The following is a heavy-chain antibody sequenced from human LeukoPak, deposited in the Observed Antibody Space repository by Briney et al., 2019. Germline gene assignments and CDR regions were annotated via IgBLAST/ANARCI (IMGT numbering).Heavy chain of an antibody. CDR1: GYTFTGYY. CDR2: IYPNSGGT. J-gene: IGHJ1*01. Sequence: ASVKVSCKASGYTFTGYYMHWVRQAPGQGLEWRGWIYPNSGGTNYAQKFQGRVTMTRDTSISTAYMELSRLRSDDTAVYYCARESITMVRGVSAEYFQHWGQGTLVTVSS. CDR3: ARESITMVRGVSAEYFQH. D-gene: IGHD3-10*01. V-gene: IGHV1-2*02.